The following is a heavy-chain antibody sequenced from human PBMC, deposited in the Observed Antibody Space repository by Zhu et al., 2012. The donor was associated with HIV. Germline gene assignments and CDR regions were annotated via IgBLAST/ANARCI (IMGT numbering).Heavy chain of an antibody. J-gene: IGHJ4*02. CDR3: ARGGLIQPIDY. V-gene: IGHV4-30-2*01. CDR1: GGSISSGGYS. D-gene: IGHD5-18*01. Sequence: QVQLQESGSGLVKPSQTLSLTCAVSGGSISSGGYSWSWIRQPPGKGLEWIGYIYHSGSTYYNPSLKSRVTISVDRSKNQFSLKLSSVTAADTAVYYCARGGLIQPIDYWGQGTLVTVSS. CDR2: IYHSGST.